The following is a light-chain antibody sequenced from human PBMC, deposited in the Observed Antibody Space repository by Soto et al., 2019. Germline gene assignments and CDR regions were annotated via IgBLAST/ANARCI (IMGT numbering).Light chain of an antibody. J-gene: IGKJ4*01. V-gene: IGKV1-9*01. CDR3: QQLNSYPLLT. CDR1: QGISSY. CDR2: AAS. Sequence: DIQLTQSPSFLSASVGDRVTITCRASQGISSYLAWYQQKPGKAPKLLSYAASTLQSGVPSRFSGSGSGTEFTLTISSLQPEDFATYYCQQLNSYPLLTFGGGTKVDIK.